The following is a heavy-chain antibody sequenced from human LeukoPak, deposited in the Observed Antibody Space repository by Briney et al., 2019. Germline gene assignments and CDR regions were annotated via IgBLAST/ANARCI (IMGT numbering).Heavy chain of an antibody. J-gene: IGHJ4*02. CDR1: GFTFSSYA. D-gene: IGHD1-26*01. CDR2: ISYDGSNK. CDR3: VRDKGSGSYFASKQHDY. Sequence: GGSLRLSCAAPGFTFSSYAMHWVRQAPGKGLEWVAVISYDGSNKYYADSVKGRFTISRDNSKNTLYLQMNSLRAEDTAVYYCVRDKGSGSYFASKQHDYWGQGTLVTVSS. V-gene: IGHV3-30-3*01.